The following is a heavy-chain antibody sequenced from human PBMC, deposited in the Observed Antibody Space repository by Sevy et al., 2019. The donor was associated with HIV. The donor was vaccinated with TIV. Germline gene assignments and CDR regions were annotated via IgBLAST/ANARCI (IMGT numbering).Heavy chain of an antibody. Sequence: GGSLRLSCAASGFTFSSFAMSWVRQTPGKGLEWVSGLNGSGGRTYYPDSVKGRFTISRDNSKNTMYLKMNSLRAEDTAVYYCTKDTDSGSYLNDAFDIWGKGTMVTVSS. CDR2: LNGSGGRT. CDR3: TKDTDSGSYLNDAFDI. D-gene: IGHD1-26*01. V-gene: IGHV3-23*01. CDR1: GFTFSSFA. J-gene: IGHJ3*02.